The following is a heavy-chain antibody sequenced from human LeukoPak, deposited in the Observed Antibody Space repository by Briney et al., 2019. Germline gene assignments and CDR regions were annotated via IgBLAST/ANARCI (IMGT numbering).Heavy chain of an antibody. V-gene: IGHV4-39*07. CDR1: GGSISTSDNY. Sequence: SETLSLTCIVSGGSISTSDNYWGWIRQPPGKGLEWIGSMHNTMSTYYNPSLKSRVTMSIDRSTNKFSLKLSSVTVADTAVYYCARDARDGSGTYLGIFDRWGQGTLVTVSS. CDR3: ARDARDGSGTYLGIFDR. J-gene: IGHJ5*02. CDR2: MHNTMST. D-gene: IGHD3-22*01.